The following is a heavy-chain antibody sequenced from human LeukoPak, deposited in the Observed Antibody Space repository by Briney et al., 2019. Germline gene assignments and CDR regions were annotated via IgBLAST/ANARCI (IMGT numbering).Heavy chain of an antibody. Sequence: GRSLRLSCAASGFTFSSYGMHWVRQAPGKGLEWVAVISYDGSNKYYADSVKGRFTISRDNSKNTLYLQMNSLRAEDTAVYYCAKAGRYFDWLFPFQHWGQGTLVTVSS. CDR1: GFTFSSYG. CDR3: AKAGRYFDWLFPFQH. D-gene: IGHD3-9*01. V-gene: IGHV3-30*18. CDR2: ISYDGSNK. J-gene: IGHJ1*01.